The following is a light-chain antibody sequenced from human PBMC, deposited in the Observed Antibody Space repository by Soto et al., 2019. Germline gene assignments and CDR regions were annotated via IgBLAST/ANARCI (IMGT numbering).Light chain of an antibody. CDR3: QHYGNCMYT. Sequence: EVVVTQAPGTLSLSPGERATLSCRASQGVISTYLAWYQQKPGQAPRLLIYGGSVRATGIPDRFSGSGSGTDFTLTIRRLEPEDFEVYYCQHYGNCMYTFGQGTKLEIK. J-gene: IGKJ2*01. CDR1: QGVISTY. CDR2: GGS. V-gene: IGKV3-20*01.